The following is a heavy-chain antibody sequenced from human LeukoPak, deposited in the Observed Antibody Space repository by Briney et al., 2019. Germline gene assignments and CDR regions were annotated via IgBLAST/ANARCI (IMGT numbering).Heavy chain of an antibody. V-gene: IGHV4-39*07. J-gene: IGHJ6*02. CDR3: ARRGPSGSYYYYFAMDV. D-gene: IGHD6-25*01. CDR1: GGSISSSSYY. Sequence: SETLSLTCTVSGGSISSSSYYWGWIRQPPGKGLEWVGEINHSGTTNYNPSLKSRVTISVDTSKNQFSLNLSSVTAADTAVYYCARRGPSGSYYYYFAMDVWGQGTTVTVSS. CDR2: INHSGTT.